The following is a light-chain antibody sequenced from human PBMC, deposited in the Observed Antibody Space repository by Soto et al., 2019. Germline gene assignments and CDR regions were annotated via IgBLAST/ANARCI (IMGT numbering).Light chain of an antibody. Sequence: DIQMTQSPSTLSASVGDRVTITCRASQSINNWLAWYQQKPGKAPKLFIFKASTLEIGVPSRFSGSGSGTEFTLSISSVQPDDFATYFCQQYESFPRTFGQGTKVEMK. V-gene: IGKV1-5*03. CDR1: QSINNW. CDR3: QQYESFPRT. CDR2: KAS. J-gene: IGKJ1*01.